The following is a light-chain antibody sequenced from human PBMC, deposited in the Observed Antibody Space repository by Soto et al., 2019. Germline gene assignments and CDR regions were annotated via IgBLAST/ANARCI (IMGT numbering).Light chain of an antibody. CDR2: ENN. J-gene: IGLJ3*02. CDR3: LPWDISLSGGV. Sequence: QSALTQPPSVSAAPGQTVTISCSGSSSNIGNNYVSWYQQLPGTAPKLLIYENNKRPSGIPDRFSGSKSGTSATLGITGLQAGDEADYYCLPWDISLSGGVFGGGTKVTVL. V-gene: IGLV1-51*02. CDR1: SSNIGNNY.